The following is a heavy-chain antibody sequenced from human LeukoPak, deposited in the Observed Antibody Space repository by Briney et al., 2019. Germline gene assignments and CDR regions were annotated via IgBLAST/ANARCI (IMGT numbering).Heavy chain of an antibody. V-gene: IGHV3-7*01. J-gene: IGHJ4*02. D-gene: IGHD6-6*01. CDR1: GFVFSNYW. Sequence: GGSLRLSCAASGFVFSNYWMSWVRQAPGKGLEWVANIKPDGTEKYYVDALKGRFTISRDNAKNSLYLQMNSLRVEDTAVYYCARGGNSSWDYWGQGALVTVSS. CDR3: ARGGNSSWDY. CDR2: IKPDGTEK.